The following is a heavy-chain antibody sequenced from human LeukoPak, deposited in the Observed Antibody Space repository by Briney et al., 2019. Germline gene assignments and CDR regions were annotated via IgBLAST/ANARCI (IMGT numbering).Heavy chain of an antibody. CDR2: ISSSSSYI. CDR3: ARDVGLDWGFGDAFDI. CDR1: GFTFSSYS. D-gene: IGHD3/OR15-3a*01. J-gene: IGHJ3*02. V-gene: IGHV3-21*01. Sequence: GGSLRLSCAASGFTFSSYSMNWVRRAPGKGLEWVSSISSSSSYIYYADSVKGRFTISRDNAKNSLYLQMNSLRAEDTAVYHCARDVGLDWGFGDAFDIWGQGTMVTVSS.